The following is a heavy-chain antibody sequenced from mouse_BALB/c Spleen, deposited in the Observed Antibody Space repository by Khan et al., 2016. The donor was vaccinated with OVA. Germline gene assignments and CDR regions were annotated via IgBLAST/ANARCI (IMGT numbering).Heavy chain of an antibody. Sequence: EVELVESGGDFVRPGGSLKLSCAASGFTFSTYGMSWVRHTPDKRLEWVATIHTGGAYTYYPDSVKGRFTISRDNAKNTLYLQLSSLKSEDTAIYYCARLAYYYNSEGFAYWGQGTLVTVSA. J-gene: IGHJ3*01. CDR2: IHTGGAYT. CDR3: ARLAYYYNSEGFAY. D-gene: IGHD1-1*01. CDR1: GFTFSTYG. V-gene: IGHV5-6*01.